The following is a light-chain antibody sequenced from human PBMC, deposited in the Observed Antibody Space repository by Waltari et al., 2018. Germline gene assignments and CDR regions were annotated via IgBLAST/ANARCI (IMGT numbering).Light chain of an antibody. Sequence: QSALTQPASLSGSPGQSITISCTGTSGDVGFYNYVSWYQQHPGKAPRLTIYDVSERPSGVSNRFSGSKSGNTASLTISGLQAEDEADYYCNSYTGSSSWVFGGGTKLTVL. V-gene: IGLV2-14*03. CDR2: DVS. CDR1: SGDVGFYNY. CDR3: NSYTGSSSWV. J-gene: IGLJ3*02.